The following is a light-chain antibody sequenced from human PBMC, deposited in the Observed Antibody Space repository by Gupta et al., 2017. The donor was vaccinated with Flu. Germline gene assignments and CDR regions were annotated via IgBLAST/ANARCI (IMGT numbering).Light chain of an antibody. CDR2: KAS. CDR1: QSISNW. Sequence: DIQLTQSPSTLSASVGDRVTITCRASQSISNWLAWYQQKPGKAPKLLIYKASNLESGVPSRFSGSGSGTEFTLTISSLHPDDFATYYCQQDNSYLITFGQGTRLEIK. CDR3: QQDNSYLIT. J-gene: IGKJ5*01. V-gene: IGKV1-5*03.